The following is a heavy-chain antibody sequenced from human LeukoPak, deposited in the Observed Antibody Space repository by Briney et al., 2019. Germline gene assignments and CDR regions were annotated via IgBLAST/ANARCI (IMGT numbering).Heavy chain of an antibody. V-gene: IGHV1-3*01. CDR2: INAGNGNT. CDR3: ARDRPSMVRGVIDY. J-gene: IGHJ4*02. CDR1: GYTFTSYA. D-gene: IGHD3-10*01. Sequence: ASVKVSCKASGYTFTSYAMHWVRQAPGQRLEWMGWINAGNGNTKYSQKLQGRVTMTTDTSTSTAYMELRSLRSDDTAVYYCARDRPSMVRGVIDYWGQGTLVTVSS.